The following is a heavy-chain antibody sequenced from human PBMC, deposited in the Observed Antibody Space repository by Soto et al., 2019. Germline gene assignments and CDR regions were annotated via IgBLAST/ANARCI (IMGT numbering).Heavy chain of an antibody. D-gene: IGHD5-12*01. Sequence: GGSLRLSCAASGFTFSSYAMHWVRQAPGKGLEWVAVISYDGSNKYYADSVKGRFTISRDNSKNTLYLQMNSLRAEDTAVYYCAREEGEYSGYETGFDYWGQGTLVTVSS. J-gene: IGHJ4*02. V-gene: IGHV3-30*04. CDR1: GFTFSSYA. CDR2: ISYDGSNK. CDR3: AREEGEYSGYETGFDY.